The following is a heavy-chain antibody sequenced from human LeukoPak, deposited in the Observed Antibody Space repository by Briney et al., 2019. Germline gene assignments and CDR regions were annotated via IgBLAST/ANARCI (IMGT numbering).Heavy chain of an antibody. D-gene: IGHD2-2*01. CDR3: AGDCSSTSRPDV. CDR1: GGSISSGDYY. CDR2: INHSGST. V-gene: IGHV4-39*07. Sequence: PSETLSLTCTVSGGSISSGDYYWSWIRQPPGKGLEWIGEINHSGSTNYNPSLKSRVTISVDTSKNQFSLKLSSVTAADTAVYYCAGDCSSTSRPDVWGQGTTVTVSS. J-gene: IGHJ6*02.